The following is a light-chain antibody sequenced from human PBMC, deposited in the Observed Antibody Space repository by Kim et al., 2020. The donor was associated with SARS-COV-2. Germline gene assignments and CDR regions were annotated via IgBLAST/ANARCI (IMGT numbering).Light chain of an antibody. CDR1: SSDAGHDNF. V-gene: IGLV2-14*01. J-gene: IGLJ3*02. Sequence: GKSITITCTGTSSDAGHDNFVSQYQPHPAQALSLCSYDVSNRPAGVSFRFSESNTADTAALTVSGVEAEDDAYYHCNSSTTSNTWVFGGGTQVTVL. CDR3: NSSTTSNTWV. CDR2: DVS.